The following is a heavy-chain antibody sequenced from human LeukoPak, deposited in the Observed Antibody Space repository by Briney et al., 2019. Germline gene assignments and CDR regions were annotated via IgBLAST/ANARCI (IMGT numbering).Heavy chain of an antibody. CDR1: GFTFSSYG. CDR3: ARDPGREAHTAMVPDY. V-gene: IGHV3-33*01. J-gene: IGHJ4*02. Sequence: GGSLRLSWAASGFTFSSYGMHWVRQAPGEGLEWVAVIWYDGSNKYYADFVKGRFIISRDNSKNTLYLQMNSLRAEDTAVYYCARDPGREAHTAMVPDYWGQGTLVTVSS. CDR2: IWYDGSNK. D-gene: IGHD5-18*01.